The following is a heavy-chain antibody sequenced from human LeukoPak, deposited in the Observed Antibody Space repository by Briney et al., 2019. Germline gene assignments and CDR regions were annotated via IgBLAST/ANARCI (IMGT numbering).Heavy chain of an antibody. CDR3: TKEETKYTFGNAFDY. V-gene: IGHV3-9*01. J-gene: IGHJ4*02. CDR2: IYWNSCII. D-gene: IGHD4-23*01. CDR1: GFTFDDYA. Sequence: PGGSLRLSCAASGFTFDDYAMHWVRQAPGQGLEWVSSIYWNSCIITYADSVRGRFTISRDNADNSLFLQMDSLRPEDTALYYCTKEETKYTFGNAFDYWGQGTLVTVSS.